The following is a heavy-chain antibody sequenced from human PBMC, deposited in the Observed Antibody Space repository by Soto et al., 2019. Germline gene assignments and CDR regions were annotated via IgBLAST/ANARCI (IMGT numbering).Heavy chain of an antibody. V-gene: IGHV5-51*01. CDR1: GYSFTSYW. CDR2: IYPGDSDT. Sequence: GESLKISCKGSGYSFTSYWIGWVRQMPGKGLEWMGIIYPGDSDTRYSPSFQGQVTISADKSISTAYLQWSSLKASDTAMYYCARLAARPNYYYGMDVWGQGTTVTAP. J-gene: IGHJ6*02. CDR3: ARLAARPNYYYGMDV. D-gene: IGHD6-6*01.